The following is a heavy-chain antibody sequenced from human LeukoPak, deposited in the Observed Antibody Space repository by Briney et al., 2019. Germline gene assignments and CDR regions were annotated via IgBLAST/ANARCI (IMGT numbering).Heavy chain of an antibody. D-gene: IGHD3-3*01. Sequence: GGSLRLSCAASGFTFSSYAMSWVRQTPGKGLEWVSAISGSGGSTYYADSVKGRFTISRDNFKNTLFLQMGSLRAEDTAPYYCAKSVAIYFYYGLDVWGQGTTVTVSS. J-gene: IGHJ6*02. CDR2: ISGSGGST. CDR1: GFTFSSYA. CDR3: AKSVAIYFYYGLDV. V-gene: IGHV3-23*01.